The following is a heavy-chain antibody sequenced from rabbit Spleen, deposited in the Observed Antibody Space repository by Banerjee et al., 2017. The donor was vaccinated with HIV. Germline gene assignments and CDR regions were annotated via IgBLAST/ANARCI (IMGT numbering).Heavy chain of an antibody. CDR2: TAGGRSSFT. V-gene: IGHV1S40*01. Sequence: QSLEESGGGLVKPGASLTLTCKASGFSFSSNDYICWVRQAPGKGLEWIACTAGGRSSFTYYASWAKGRFTISKASSTTVTLQMTSLTAADTATYFCARDTGSSFSSYGMDLWGQGTLVTVS. J-gene: IGHJ6*01. CDR3: ARDTGSSFSSYGMDL. CDR1: GFSFSSNDY. D-gene: IGHD8-1*01.